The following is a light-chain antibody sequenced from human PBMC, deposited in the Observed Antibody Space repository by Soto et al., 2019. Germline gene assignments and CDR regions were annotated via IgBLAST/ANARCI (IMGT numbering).Light chain of an antibody. CDR2: AAS. CDR1: RSVGNN. J-gene: IGKJ4*01. Sequence: EIVFTQSPSTLSLSPGERATLSCRASRSVGNNLAWYQKKPGQAPGLLIYAASTRATGIPARFSGSGSGTDFTLTTSSLEPEDFAVYYCQQRSNWQGATFGGGTKVDIK. V-gene: IGKV3-11*01. CDR3: QQRSNWQGAT.